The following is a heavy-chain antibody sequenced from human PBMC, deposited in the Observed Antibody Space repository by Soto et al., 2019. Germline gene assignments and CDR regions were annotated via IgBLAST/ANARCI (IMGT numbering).Heavy chain of an antibody. CDR3: ARRSSGWYFDY. Sequence: EVQLLESGGGLVQPGGSLRLSCAASGFTFSSYAMSWVRQAPGKGLEWGSAISGSGGSTYYADSVKGRFTISRDNSKNTLYLQMNSLRSEDTAVYYCARRSSGWYFDYWGQGTLVTVSS. D-gene: IGHD6-19*01. CDR1: GFTFSSYA. J-gene: IGHJ4*02. V-gene: IGHV3-23*01. CDR2: ISGSGGST.